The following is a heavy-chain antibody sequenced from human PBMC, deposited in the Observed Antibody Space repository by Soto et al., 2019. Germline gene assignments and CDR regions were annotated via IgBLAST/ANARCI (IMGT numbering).Heavy chain of an antibody. J-gene: IGHJ3*02. CDR1: GFTFSSYA. D-gene: IGHD3-16*02. V-gene: IGHV3-30-3*01. Sequence: QVQLVESGGGVVQPGRSLRLSCAASGFTFSSYAMHWVRQAPGKGLEWVAVISYDGSNKYYADSVQGRFTISRDNSKNTLYLQMNSLRAEDTAVYYCARAPYDYVWGSYRPRSHHGAFDIWVQGTMVTDSS. CDR3: ARAPYDYVWGSYRPRSHHGAFDI. CDR2: ISYDGSNK.